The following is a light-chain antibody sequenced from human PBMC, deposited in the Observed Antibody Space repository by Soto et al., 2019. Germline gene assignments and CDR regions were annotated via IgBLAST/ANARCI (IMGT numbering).Light chain of an antibody. Sequence: QSVLTQPRSVSGSPGQSVTISCTGTSSDVGGYNYVSWYQQHPGKAPKLMIYDVSKRPSGVPDRFSGSKSGNTASLTISGLQAEDEADYYCCSYACSYTVYVFGTGTKVTVL. CDR1: SSDVGGYNY. V-gene: IGLV2-11*01. J-gene: IGLJ1*01. CDR3: CSYACSYTVYV. CDR2: DVS.